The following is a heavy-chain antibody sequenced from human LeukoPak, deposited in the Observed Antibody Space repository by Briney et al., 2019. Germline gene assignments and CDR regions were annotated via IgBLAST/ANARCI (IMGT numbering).Heavy chain of an antibody. Sequence: SETLSLTCTVSGVSISTDYWTWVRQSPGKGLEWIGYIHYSGSTSYNPSLKSRVTISVDTSKNQFSLKLTSVTSADTAVYYCARDAGATAYWGQGTLVTVSS. CDR1: GVSISTDY. V-gene: IGHV4-59*13. CDR3: ARDAGATAY. CDR2: IHYSGST. J-gene: IGHJ4*02. D-gene: IGHD4/OR15-4a*01.